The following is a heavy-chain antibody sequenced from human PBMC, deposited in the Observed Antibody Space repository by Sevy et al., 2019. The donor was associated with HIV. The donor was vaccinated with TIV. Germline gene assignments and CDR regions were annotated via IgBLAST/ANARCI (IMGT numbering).Heavy chain of an antibody. Sequence: SETLSLTCTVSGGSISSFYWNWIRQSPGKGLEWIGYISYSGSTDYNPSLKSRVTISVDTSKNQFSLKLSSVTAADTAVYYCARGIFSYGYWREFDYWGQGNLVTVSS. D-gene: IGHD5-18*01. CDR2: ISYSGST. V-gene: IGHV4-59*01. CDR3: ARGIFSYGYWREFDY. J-gene: IGHJ4*02. CDR1: GGSISSFY.